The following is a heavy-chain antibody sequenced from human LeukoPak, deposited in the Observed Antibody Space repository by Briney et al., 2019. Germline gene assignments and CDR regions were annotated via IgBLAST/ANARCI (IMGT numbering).Heavy chain of an antibody. D-gene: IGHD3-10*01. Sequence: SETLSLTCAVYGGSFSGYYWSWIRRPPGKGLEWIGEINHSGSTNYNPSLKSRVTISVDTSKNQFSLKLSSVTAADTAVYYCARPTGSGSYPEYYFDYWGQGTLVTVSS. CDR3: ARPTGSGSYPEYYFDY. J-gene: IGHJ4*02. CDR1: GGSFSGYY. CDR2: INHSGST. V-gene: IGHV4-34*01.